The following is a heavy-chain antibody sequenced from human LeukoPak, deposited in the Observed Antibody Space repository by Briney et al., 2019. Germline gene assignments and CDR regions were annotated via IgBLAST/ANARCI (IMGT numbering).Heavy chain of an antibody. J-gene: IGHJ6*03. D-gene: IGHD3-10*01. Sequence: GGSLRLSCAASVFTFDDYAMHWVRQAPGKGLEWVSLFSWYGGSTYYADSVKGRFTIYRDKRKNSLYLQMNSLRAEDTALYYCAKDGNYYGSGSYYGGYYYYYYMDVWGKGTTVTVSS. CDR3: AKDGNYYGSGSYYGGYYYYYYMDV. CDR2: FSWYGGST. V-gene: IGHV3-43D*03. CDR1: VFTFDDYA.